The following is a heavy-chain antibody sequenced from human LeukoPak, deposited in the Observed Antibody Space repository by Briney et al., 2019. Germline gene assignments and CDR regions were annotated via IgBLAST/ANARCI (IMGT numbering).Heavy chain of an antibody. J-gene: IGHJ4*02. Sequence: SQTVSLTCTASVGSISSGDYYWSWIRQPPGKGLEWIGYIYYSGSTYYNPSLKSRVTISVDTSKNQFSLKLSSVTAADTAVYYCARGALGYCSSTSCYTIDYWGQGTLVTVSS. D-gene: IGHD2-2*02. CDR1: VGSISSGDYY. CDR2: IYYSGST. V-gene: IGHV4-30-4*01. CDR3: ARGALGYCSSTSCYTIDY.